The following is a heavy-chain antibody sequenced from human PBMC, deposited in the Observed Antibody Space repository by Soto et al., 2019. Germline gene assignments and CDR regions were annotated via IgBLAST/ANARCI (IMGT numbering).Heavy chain of an antibody. Sequence: QVQLQESGPGLVKPSGTLSLTCAVSGDSISSDKWWSWVRKPPGKGLEWIGEIYHSGRTNCNPSLPSRVTISVVKSKIQTSLDLRSMTSAHTAVYYCAGGRDWKFAYWGQGSLVTVSS. D-gene: IGHD1-1*01. CDR3: AGGRDWKFAY. J-gene: IGHJ4*02. CDR2: IYHSGRT. V-gene: IGHV4-4*02. CDR1: GDSISSDKW.